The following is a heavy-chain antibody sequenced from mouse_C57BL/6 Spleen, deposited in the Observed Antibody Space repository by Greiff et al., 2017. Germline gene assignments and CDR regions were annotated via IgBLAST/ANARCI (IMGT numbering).Heavy chain of an antibody. CDR2: ISSGGSYT. CDR3: ARHEVTTVACYFDY. J-gene: IGHJ2*01. CDR1: GFTFSSYG. Sequence: DVKLVESGGDLVKPGGSLKLSCAASGFTFSSYGMSWVRQTPDKRLEWVATISSGGSYTYYPASVQGRFTISRDNAKNTLYLQLSSLRTEDTAMYDCARHEVTTVACYFDYWGQGTTLTVSS. V-gene: IGHV5-6*02. D-gene: IGHD1-1*01.